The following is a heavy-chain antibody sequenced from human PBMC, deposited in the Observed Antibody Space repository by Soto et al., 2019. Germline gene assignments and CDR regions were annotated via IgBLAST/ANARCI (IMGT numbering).Heavy chain of an antibody. CDR3: SRVTSMIRRVIDNWLDL. CDR2: IIPMYGPA. Sequence: QVPLVQSGAEVKKPGSSVTVSCKASGGTFSSYAIHWVRQDPGQGLEWMGGIIPMYGPAKYAQRFQGRVTITSDESATTVYMELKSLTSQDTAVYYCSRVTSMIRRVIDNWLDLWGYGT. CDR1: GGTFSSYA. J-gene: IGHJ5*02. D-gene: IGHD3-10*01. V-gene: IGHV1-69*01.